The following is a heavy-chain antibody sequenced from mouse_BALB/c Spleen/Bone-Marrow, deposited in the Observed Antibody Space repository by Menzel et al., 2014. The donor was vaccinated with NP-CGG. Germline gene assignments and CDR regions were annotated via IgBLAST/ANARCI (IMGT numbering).Heavy chain of an antibody. CDR2: IDPANGNT. CDR3: ARYYYRTMDY. D-gene: IGHD1-1*01. V-gene: IGHV14-3*02. CDR1: GFHIKDTY. J-gene: IGHJ4*01. Sequence: EVQLQQSGAELVKPGASVTLSCTASGFHIKDTYMHWVKQRPEQGLEWIGRIDPANGNTKYDPKFQGRATVTADTSSSTAYLQLSSLTSEDTAVYYCARYYYRTMDYWGQGTSVTVSS.